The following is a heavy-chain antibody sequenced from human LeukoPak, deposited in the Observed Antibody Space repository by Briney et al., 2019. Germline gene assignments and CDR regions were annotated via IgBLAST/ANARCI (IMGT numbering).Heavy chain of an antibody. V-gene: IGHV4-39*02. CDR2: IYYSGST. D-gene: IGHD3-3*01. J-gene: IGHJ4*02. CDR1: GGSISSSSYY. Sequence: SETLSLTCTVSGGSISSSSYYWGWIRQPPGKGLEWIGSIYYSGSTYYNPSLKSRVTISVDTSKNQFSLKLSSVTAADTAVYYCARDYRAVRSVDYWGQGTLVTVSS. CDR3: ARDYRAVRSVDY.